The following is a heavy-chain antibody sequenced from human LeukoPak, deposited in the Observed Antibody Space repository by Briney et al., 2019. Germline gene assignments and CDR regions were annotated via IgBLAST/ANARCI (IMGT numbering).Heavy chain of an antibody. J-gene: IGHJ1*01. CDR2: VGGDDRT. Sequence: PGGSLRHSCAASGFTLSGNAMSWVRQAPGRGLEWVSGVGGDDRTHYADSVRGRFTISRDNSMNTVSLAMDRLRVEDTAVYYCAKDLSWWAAADHWGQGALVTVAS. CDR3: AKDLSWWAAADH. CDR1: GFTLSGNA. D-gene: IGHD2-15*01. V-gene: IGHV3-23*01.